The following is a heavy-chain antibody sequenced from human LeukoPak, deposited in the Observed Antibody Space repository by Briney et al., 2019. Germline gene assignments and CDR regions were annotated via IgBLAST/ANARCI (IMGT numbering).Heavy chain of an antibody. Sequence: ASVKVSCKASGYTFTGYYMHWVRQAPGQGLEWMGWINPNSGGTNYARKFQGRVTMTGDTSISTAYMELSRLRSDDTAVYYCARDRGGSGVHYFDYWGQGTLATVSS. D-gene: IGHD3-10*01. CDR3: ARDRGGSGVHYFDY. J-gene: IGHJ4*02. CDR2: INPNSGGT. V-gene: IGHV1-2*02. CDR1: GYTFTGYY.